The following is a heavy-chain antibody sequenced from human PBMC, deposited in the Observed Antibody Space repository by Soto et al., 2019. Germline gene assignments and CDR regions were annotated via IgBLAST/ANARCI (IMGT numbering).Heavy chain of an antibody. D-gene: IGHD2-15*01. CDR1: VYSISSGYS. Sequence: NPSETLSLTCAVSVYSISSGYSWGCIRRPPGKGLEWIGSSYHTGSTYYSPSLKCRVTISIDTSKNQFSLKLRSVTAADTAVYYCARERRVANYRPFHYWGQGALVTVSS. J-gene: IGHJ4*02. CDR3: ARERRVANYRPFHY. V-gene: IGHV4-38-2*02. CDR2: SYHTGST.